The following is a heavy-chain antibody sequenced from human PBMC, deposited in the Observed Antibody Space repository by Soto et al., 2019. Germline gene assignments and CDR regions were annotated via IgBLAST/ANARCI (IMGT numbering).Heavy chain of an antibody. V-gene: IGHV3-30*18. J-gene: IGHJ4*02. CDR3: AKDRGAVAGISGGAFDY. Sequence: GGSLRLSCAASGFTFSTYGMHWVRQAPGKGLDWVAVISYDGSNKYYADSVKGRFAISRDNSKSTLYLQMNSLRAEDTAVYYCAKDRGAVAGISGGAFDYWGQGTLVTVSS. CDR2: ISYDGSNK. D-gene: IGHD6-19*01. CDR1: GFTFSTYG.